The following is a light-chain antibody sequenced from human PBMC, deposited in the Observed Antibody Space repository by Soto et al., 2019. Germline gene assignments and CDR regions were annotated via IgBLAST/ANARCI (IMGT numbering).Light chain of an antibody. J-gene: IGLJ2*01. V-gene: IGLV2-14*01. CDR1: SSDVGGYNY. Sequence: QSAPTQPASVSGSPGQSITISCTGTSSDVGGYNYVSWYQQHPGKAPKLMIYEVSNRPSGVSNRFSGSKSANTASLTISGLQADDEADYYCSSYTSSSTVVFGGGTKLTVL. CDR3: SSYTSSSTVV. CDR2: EVS.